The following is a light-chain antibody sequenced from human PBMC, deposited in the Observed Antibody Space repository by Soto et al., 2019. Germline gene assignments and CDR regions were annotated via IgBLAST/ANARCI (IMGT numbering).Light chain of an antibody. J-gene: IGLJ2*01. V-gene: IGLV1-51*01. Sequence: QSVLTQPPSVSAAPGQKVTISCSGSSSNIGNNYVSRYQQLPGTAPKLLIYDNNKRPSGIPDRFSGSKSGTSATLGITGLQTGDEADYYCGTWDSSLSAGEFGGGTKLTVL. CDR2: DNN. CDR1: SSNIGNNY. CDR3: GTWDSSLSAGE.